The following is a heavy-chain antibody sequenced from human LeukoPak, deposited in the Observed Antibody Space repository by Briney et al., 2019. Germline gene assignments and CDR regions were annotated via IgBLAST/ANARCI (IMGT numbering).Heavy chain of an antibody. CDR1: GLTFGDYA. Sequence: GGSLRLSCTGSGLTFGDYAMSWFRQAPGKGLEWVGFIRSKPYGGTTEYAASVRGRFTISRDDSKSIAYLQMNSLKTEDTAIYYCTRVRMTTVTTGDWFDPWGQGTLVTVSS. J-gene: IGHJ5*02. CDR3: TRVRMTTVTTGDWFDP. D-gene: IGHD4-17*01. CDR2: IRSKPYGGTT. V-gene: IGHV3-49*03.